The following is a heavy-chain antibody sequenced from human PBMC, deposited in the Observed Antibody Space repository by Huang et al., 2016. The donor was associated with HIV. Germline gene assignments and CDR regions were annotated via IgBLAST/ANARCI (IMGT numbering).Heavy chain of an antibody. CDR1: GYTFTNYD. Sequence: QIQLAQSGAEVKKPGASVKVSCKASGYTFTNYDINWVRQASGQGLEWMGWMNPKSGNGSYTKKFQGRVAMLRNSSINTSYLEVTSLTSEDTAVYYCARGFGINYNHEAFDVWGQGTMVTVSS. CDR2: MNPKSGNG. V-gene: IGHV1-8*01. J-gene: IGHJ3*01. CDR3: ARGFGINYNHEAFDV. D-gene: IGHD3-10*01.